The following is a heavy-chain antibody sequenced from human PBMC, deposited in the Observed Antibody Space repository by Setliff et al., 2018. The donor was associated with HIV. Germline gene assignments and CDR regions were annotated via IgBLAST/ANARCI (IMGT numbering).Heavy chain of an antibody. CDR2: INHSGST. CDR1: GGSFSNYY. CDR3: ARERTLMTTVTTGDAFDI. D-gene: IGHD4-17*01. V-gene: IGHV4-34*01. Sequence: SETLSLTCAVYGGSFSNYYWSWIRQPPVKGLEWIGEINHSGSTNYNPSLKSRVTISVDASKNQFSLKLSSVTAADTAVYYCARERTLMTTVTTGDAFDIWGQGTMVTVSS. J-gene: IGHJ3*02.